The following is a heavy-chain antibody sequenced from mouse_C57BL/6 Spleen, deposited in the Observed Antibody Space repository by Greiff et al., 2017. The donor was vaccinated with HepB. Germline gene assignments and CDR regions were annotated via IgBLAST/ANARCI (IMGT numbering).Heavy chain of an antibody. V-gene: IGHV1-82*01. Sequence: VQLQQSGPELVKPGASVKISCKASGYAFSSSWMNWVKQRPGKGLEWIGRIYPGDGDTNYNGQFKGKATLTADKSSSTAYMQLSSLTSEDFAVYFCARAYYGSTSYFDYWGQGTTLTVSS. CDR1: GYAFSSSW. D-gene: IGHD1-1*01. CDR3: ARAYYGSTSYFDY. J-gene: IGHJ2*01. CDR2: IYPGDGDT.